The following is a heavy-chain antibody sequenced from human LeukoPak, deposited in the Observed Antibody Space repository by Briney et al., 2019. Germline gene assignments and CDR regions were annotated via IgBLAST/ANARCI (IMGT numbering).Heavy chain of an antibody. CDR3: ARRGRAGWNDGYYFDY. Sequence: EESLKISCKGSGYSFTSYWIGWVRQMPGKGLEWMGIIYPGDSDTRYSPSFQGQVTISADKSISTAYLQWSSLKASDTAMYYCARRGRAGWNDGYYFDYWGQGTLVTVSS. J-gene: IGHJ4*02. V-gene: IGHV5-51*01. CDR1: GYSFTSYW. D-gene: IGHD1-1*01. CDR2: IYPGDSDT.